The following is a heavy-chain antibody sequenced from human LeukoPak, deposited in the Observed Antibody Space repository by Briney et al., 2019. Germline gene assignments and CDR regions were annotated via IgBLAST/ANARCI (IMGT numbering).Heavy chain of an antibody. V-gene: IGHV3-30*18. Sequence: GGSLRLSCSTSGFIFTDFGMHWVRQAPGKGLEWVAVISYDGSNKYYADSVKGRFTISRDNSKNTLYLQMNSLRAEDTAVYYCAKDVLDGSYFDYWGQGTLVTVSS. J-gene: IGHJ4*02. CDR1: GFIFTDFG. D-gene: IGHD1-26*01. CDR3: AKDVLDGSYFDY. CDR2: ISYDGSNK.